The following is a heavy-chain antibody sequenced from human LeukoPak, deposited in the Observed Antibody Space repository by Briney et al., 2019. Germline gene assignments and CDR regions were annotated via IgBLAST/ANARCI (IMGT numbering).Heavy chain of an antibody. J-gene: IGHJ4*02. CDR3: ARSPAFYDGAVVKYYFDY. CDR1: GFTVNTNS. D-gene: IGHD6-19*01. V-gene: IGHV3-53*01. CDR2: IYTGGTT. Sequence: PGGSLRLSCAVSGFTVNTNSMSWVRQVPGKGLEWVSVIYTGGTTHYADSVKGRFTISRDNSKNTLYLEMNSLRAEDAAVYFCARSPAFYDGAVVKYYFDYWGQGTLVTVSS.